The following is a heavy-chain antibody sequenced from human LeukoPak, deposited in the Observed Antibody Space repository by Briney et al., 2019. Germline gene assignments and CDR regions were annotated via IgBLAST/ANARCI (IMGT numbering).Heavy chain of an antibody. J-gene: IGHJ4*02. CDR3: ARVPDRTTCFDY. Sequence: SGTLSLTCAVSGGSISSYYWSRIRQPPGKGLEWIGYIYYSGSTNYNPSLKSRVTISVDTSKNQFSLKLSSVTAADTAVYYCARVPDRTTCFDYWGQGTLVTVSS. D-gene: IGHD2/OR15-2a*01. CDR2: IYYSGST. V-gene: IGHV4-59*01. CDR1: GGSISSYY.